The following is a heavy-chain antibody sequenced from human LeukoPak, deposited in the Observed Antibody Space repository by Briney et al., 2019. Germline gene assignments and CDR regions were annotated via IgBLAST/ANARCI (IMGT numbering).Heavy chain of an antibody. V-gene: IGHV3-30*01. D-gene: IGHD3-22*01. CDR1: GFTFSSYA. CDR3: ATETYYYDSSGYMRDY. Sequence: GGSLRLSCAASGFTFSSYAMHWVRQAPGKGLEWVAVISYDGSNKYYADSVKGRFTISRDNSKNTLYLQMNSLRAEDTAVYYCATETYYYDSSGYMRDYWGQGTLVTVSS. CDR2: ISYDGSNK. J-gene: IGHJ4*02.